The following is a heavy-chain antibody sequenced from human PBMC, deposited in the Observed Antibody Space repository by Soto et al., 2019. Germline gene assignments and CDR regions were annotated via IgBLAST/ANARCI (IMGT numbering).Heavy chain of an antibody. Sequence: GGSLRLSCAASGFTFDDYTMHWVRQAPGKGLEWVSLISWEGGSTYYADSVKGRFTISRDNSKNSLYLQMNSLRTEDTALYYCAKDFGPQSKTRWGYGMDVWGQGTTVTVSS. D-gene: IGHD1-26*01. CDR1: GFTFDDYT. J-gene: IGHJ6*02. CDR2: ISWEGGST. CDR3: AKDFGPQSKTRWGYGMDV. V-gene: IGHV3-43*01.